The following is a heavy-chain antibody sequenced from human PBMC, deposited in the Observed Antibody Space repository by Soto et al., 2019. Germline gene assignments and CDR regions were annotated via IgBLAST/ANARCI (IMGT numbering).Heavy chain of an antibody. CDR1: GGTFTKYA. J-gene: IGHJ3*01. Sequence: QVQLVQSGAAVRKPGSSVKVSCKASGGTFTKYAITWVRQAPRQGLEWMGGIVPLPGTTNYAQKFRGRVTISADESTSTAYLELSSLRSEDTAVYYCASGVEGLGGSSGWPDYALDVWGQGTMVIVSS. CDR2: IVPLPGTT. V-gene: IGHV1-69*01. D-gene: IGHD6-19*01. CDR3: ASGVEGLGGSSGWPDYALDV.